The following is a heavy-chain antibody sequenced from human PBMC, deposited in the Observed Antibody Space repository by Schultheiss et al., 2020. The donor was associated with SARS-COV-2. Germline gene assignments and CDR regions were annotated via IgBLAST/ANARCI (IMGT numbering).Heavy chain of an antibody. CDR2: INPNSGGT. CDR3: ARDLTAVDTAIFYDYYGMDV. J-gene: IGHJ6*02. D-gene: IGHD5-18*01. CDR1: GYTFTGYY. V-gene: IGHV1-2*06. Sequence: ASVKVSCKASGYTFTGYYMHWVRQAPGQGLEWMGRINPNSGGTNYAQKFQGRVTMTRDTSISTAYMELSRLRSDDTAVYYCARDLTAVDTAIFYDYYGMDVWGQGTTVTVSS.